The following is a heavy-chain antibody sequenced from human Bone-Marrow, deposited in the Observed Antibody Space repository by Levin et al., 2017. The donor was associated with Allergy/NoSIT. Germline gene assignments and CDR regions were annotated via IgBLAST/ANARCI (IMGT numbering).Heavy chain of an antibody. Sequence: SETLSLTCAVSGYSISSGYYWGWIRQPPGKGLEWIGSIYHSGSTYYNPSLKSRVTISVDTSKNQFSLKLSSVTAADTAVYYCARGLGYCSGGSCYSFDYWGQGTLVTVSS. CDR2: IYHSGST. J-gene: IGHJ4*02. CDR1: GYSISSGYY. V-gene: IGHV4-38-2*01. D-gene: IGHD2-15*01. CDR3: ARGLGYCSGGSCYSFDY.